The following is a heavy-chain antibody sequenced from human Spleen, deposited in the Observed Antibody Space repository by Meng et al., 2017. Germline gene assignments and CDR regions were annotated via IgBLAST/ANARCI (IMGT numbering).Heavy chain of an antibody. Sequence: WVRQAPGKGLEWIGSIYYSGTTYYNPSLKSRVTISVDTSKNQFSLNLSSMTVTAADTAVYYCARVGYYMDVWGQGTTVTVSS. V-gene: IGHV4-39*07. CDR2: IYYSGTT. J-gene: IGHJ6*03. CDR3: ARVGYYMDV.